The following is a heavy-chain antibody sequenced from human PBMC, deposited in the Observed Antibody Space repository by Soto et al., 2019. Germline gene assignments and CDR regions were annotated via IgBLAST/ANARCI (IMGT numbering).Heavy chain of an antibody. CDR2: SWYDESNE. V-gene: IGHV3-33*03. CDR3: ARTLWTSGFGEVFDC. CDR1: GFSLGTYY. J-gene: IGHJ4*02. Sequence: QVQLVESGGGVAQPEGSLRLSCAASGFSLGTYYMHWVRQAPGKGLEWVGVSWYDESNEWYADSVKGRFTISRDNSKNTLYLQMNSLRAEDTAVYYCARTLWTSGFGEVFDCWGQGTLVTVSS. D-gene: IGHD3-16*01.